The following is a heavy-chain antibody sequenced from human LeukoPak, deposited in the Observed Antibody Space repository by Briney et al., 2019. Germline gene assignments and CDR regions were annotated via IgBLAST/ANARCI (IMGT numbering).Heavy chain of an antibody. Sequence: GGSLRLSCAASGFTVSSNHVNWVRQAPGKGLEWVSIIYSGGTTKYADSGKGRLTISRDNSKNTVYLQMNSLRAEDTAVYYCARVVPAATYIDYWGQGTLVTVSS. J-gene: IGHJ4*02. V-gene: IGHV3-66*02. CDR2: IYSGGTT. CDR3: ARVVPAATYIDY. D-gene: IGHD2-2*01. CDR1: GFTVSSNH.